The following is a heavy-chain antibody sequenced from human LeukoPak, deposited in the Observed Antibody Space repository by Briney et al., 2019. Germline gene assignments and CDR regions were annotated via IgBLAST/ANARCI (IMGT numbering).Heavy chain of an antibody. CDR1: GYTFTSYA. V-gene: IGHV1-3*01. Sequence: ASVKVSCKASGYTFTSYAMHWVRQAPGQRLEWMGWINAGNGNTKYSQKFQGRVTITRDTSASTAYMELSSLRSEDTAVYYCARAVAGTNWFDPWGQGTLVTVSS. CDR3: ARAVAGTNWFDP. CDR2: INAGNGNT. J-gene: IGHJ5*02. D-gene: IGHD6-19*01.